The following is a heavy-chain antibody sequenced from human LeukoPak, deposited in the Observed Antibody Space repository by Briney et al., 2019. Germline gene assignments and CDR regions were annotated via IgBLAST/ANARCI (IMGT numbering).Heavy chain of an antibody. CDR2: IDPSDSYT. V-gene: IGHV5-10-1*01. CDR1: GYSFTSYW. J-gene: IGHJ4*02. D-gene: IGHD2-15*01. Sequence: GESLKISCKGSGYSFTSYWISWVRQMPGKGLEWMGTIDPSDSYTNYRPSLQGHVTISADKSINTAYLQWSSLKASDTAMYYCARLRGHSGDFDYWGQGTLVTVSS. CDR3: ARLRGHSGDFDY.